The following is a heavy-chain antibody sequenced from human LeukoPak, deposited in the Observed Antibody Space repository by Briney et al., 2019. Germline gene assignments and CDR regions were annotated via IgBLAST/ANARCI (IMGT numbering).Heavy chain of an antibody. Sequence: GGSLRLSCAASGFTFSSHWMSWVRQAPGKGLEWVANIKQDGSEKYYVDSVKGRFTISRDNAKNSLYLQMNSLRAEDTAVYYCAREGIGLDPWGQGTLVTVSS. CDR2: IKQDGSEK. J-gene: IGHJ5*02. D-gene: IGHD3-16*01. CDR3: AREGIGLDP. V-gene: IGHV3-7*01. CDR1: GFTFSSHW.